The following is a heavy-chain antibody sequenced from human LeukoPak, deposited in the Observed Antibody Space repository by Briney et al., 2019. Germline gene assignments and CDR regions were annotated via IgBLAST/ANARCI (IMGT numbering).Heavy chain of an antibody. CDR3: AKDVEYGSGTPIGY. D-gene: IGHD3-10*01. CDR2: ISGSGGNT. J-gene: IGHJ4*02. Sequence: PGRSLRLSCAASGFTFSNYAMSWVRQAPGKGLEWVSSISGSGGNTYYADSVEGRFTISRDNSRNTLYLQMNSLRAEDSAIYYCAKDVEYGSGTPIGYWGQGTLVTVSS. V-gene: IGHV3-23*01. CDR1: GFTFSNYA.